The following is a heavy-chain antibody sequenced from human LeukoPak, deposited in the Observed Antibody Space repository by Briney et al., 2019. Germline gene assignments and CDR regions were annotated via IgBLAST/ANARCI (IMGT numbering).Heavy chain of an antibody. Sequence: PGGSLRLSCAASGFTFSSYSMNWVRQAPGKGLEWVSYISSSSSTIYYADSVKGRFTISRDNARNTLYLQMNSLRAEDTAVYYCARDVLSYFDYWGQGTLVTVSS. V-gene: IGHV3-48*04. CDR1: GFTFSSYS. J-gene: IGHJ4*02. CDR3: ARDVLSYFDY. CDR2: ISSSSSTI.